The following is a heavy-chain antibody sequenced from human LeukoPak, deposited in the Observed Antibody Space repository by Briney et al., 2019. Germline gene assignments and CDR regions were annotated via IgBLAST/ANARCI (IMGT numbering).Heavy chain of an antibody. CDR1: GFIFSDYS. CDR2: IRGSRSGLGSGM. Sequence: GGSLRLSCAASGFIFSDYSMNWVRQAPGKGLEWISNIRGSRSGLGSGMYYADSVRGRFTISRDDAKNSLYLQMSSLGAEDTAFYYCARDNNWGFGYWGQGALVTVSS. D-gene: IGHD7-27*01. CDR3: ARDNNWGFGY. J-gene: IGHJ4*02. V-gene: IGHV3-48*04.